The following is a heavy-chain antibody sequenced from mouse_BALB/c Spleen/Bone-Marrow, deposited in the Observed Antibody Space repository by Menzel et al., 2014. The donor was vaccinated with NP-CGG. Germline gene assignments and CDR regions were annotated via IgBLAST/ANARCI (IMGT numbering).Heavy chain of an antibody. J-gene: IGHJ2*01. Sequence: VQLKESGAELVKPGASVKLSCTTSGFNIKDTYIHWVKRRPEQGLDWIGRIDPADDTTIYDPKFQDKATITTDTSSSMAYLQLSSLTSEDAAVYFCSRGTRHYFDYWGQGTTLTVSS. D-gene: IGHD1-2*01. CDR3: SRGTRHYFDY. CDR1: GFNIKDTY. V-gene: IGHV14-3*02. CDR2: IDPADDTT.